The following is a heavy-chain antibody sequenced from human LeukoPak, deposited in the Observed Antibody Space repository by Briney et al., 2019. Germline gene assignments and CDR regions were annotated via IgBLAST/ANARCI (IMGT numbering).Heavy chain of an antibody. D-gene: IGHD1-1*01. CDR3: ARGASNWNYYYMDV. CDR1: GGTFSSYA. J-gene: IGHJ6*03. CDR2: IVPIFGTA. V-gene: IGHV1-69*05. Sequence: ASVKVSCKASGGTFSSYAISWVRQAPGQGLEWMGGIVPIFGTANYALKFQGRVTITTDESTSTAYMELSSLRSEDTAVYYCARGASNWNYYYMDVWGKGTTVTVSS.